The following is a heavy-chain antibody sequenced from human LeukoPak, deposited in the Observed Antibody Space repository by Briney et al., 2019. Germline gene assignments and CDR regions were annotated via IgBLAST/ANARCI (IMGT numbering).Heavy chain of an antibody. D-gene: IGHD6-19*01. CDR2: ISGSGGST. V-gene: IGHV3-23*01. CDR3: AKDYSSYSSGWYPLDY. Sequence: PGGSLRLSCAASGFTFSSYWMSWVRQAPGKGLEWVSAISGSGGSTYYADSVKGRFTISRDNSKNTLYLQMNGLRAEDTAVYYCAKDYSSYSSGWYPLDYWGQGTLVTVSS. J-gene: IGHJ4*02. CDR1: GFTFSSYW.